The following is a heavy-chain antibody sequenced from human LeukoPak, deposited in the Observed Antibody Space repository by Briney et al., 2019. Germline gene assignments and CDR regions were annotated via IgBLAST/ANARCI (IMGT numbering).Heavy chain of an antibody. CDR2: IYYSGST. CDR1: GGSISNNYYY. CDR3: ARVYYDSSGYNFDY. D-gene: IGHD3-22*01. Sequence: SETLSLTCSVSGGSISNNYYYWGWIRQPPGKGLEWIGYIYYSGSTNYNPSLKSRVTISVDTSKNQFSLNLSSATAADTAVYYCARVYYDSSGYNFDYWGQGILVTVSS. V-gene: IGHV4-61*05. J-gene: IGHJ4*02.